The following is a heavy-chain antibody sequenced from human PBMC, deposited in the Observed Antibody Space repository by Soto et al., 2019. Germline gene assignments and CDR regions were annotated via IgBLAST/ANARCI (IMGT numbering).Heavy chain of an antibody. Sequence: ASVKVSCKASGYTFTSYDINWVRQATGQGLEWMGWMNPNSGNTGYAQKFQGRVTMTRNTSISTAYMELSSLRSEDTAVYYCARLRRRHGDYDYWGQGTLVTAPQ. V-gene: IGHV1-8*01. CDR3: ARLRRRHGDYDY. D-gene: IGHD4-17*01. CDR1: GYTFTSYD. CDR2: MNPNSGNT. J-gene: IGHJ4*02.